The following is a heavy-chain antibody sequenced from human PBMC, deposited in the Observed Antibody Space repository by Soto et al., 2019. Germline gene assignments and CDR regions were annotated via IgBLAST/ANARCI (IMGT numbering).Heavy chain of an antibody. CDR1: GGSISSSSYY. Sequence: SETLSLTCTVSGGSISSSSYYWGWIRQPPXKGLEWIGSIYYSGSTYYNPSLKSRVTISVDTSKNQFSLKLSSVTAADTAVYYCARGGLGYCTNGVCYMPDYYGMDVWGQGTTVTVFS. J-gene: IGHJ6*02. V-gene: IGHV4-39*01. CDR2: IYYSGST. D-gene: IGHD2-8*01. CDR3: ARGGLGYCTNGVCYMPDYYGMDV.